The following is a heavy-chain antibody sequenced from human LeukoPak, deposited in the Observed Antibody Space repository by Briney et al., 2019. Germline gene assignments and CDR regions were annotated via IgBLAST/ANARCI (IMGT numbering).Heavy chain of an antibody. Sequence: SETLSLTCTVSGYSISSGYYWGWIRQPPGKGLEWIGSIYHSGSTYYNPSLKSRVTISVDTSKNQFSLTLSSVTAADTAGYFCAGGGGRNYYYYYYMDVWGKGTTVTVSS. V-gene: IGHV4-38-2*02. CDR3: AGGGGRNYYYYYYMDV. CDR1: GYSISSGYY. D-gene: IGHD1-26*01. CDR2: IYHSGST. J-gene: IGHJ6*03.